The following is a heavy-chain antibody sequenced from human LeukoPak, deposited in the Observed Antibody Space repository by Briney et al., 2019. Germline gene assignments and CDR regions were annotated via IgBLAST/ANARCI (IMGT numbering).Heavy chain of an antibody. V-gene: IGHV3-23*03. CDR3: ARGHSSSSGTPDY. Sequence: GGSLRLSCAASGFTFSSYAMSWVRQAPGKGLEWVSVIFSGGSPYYADSVKGRFTISRDNSKNTLYLQMNRLRAEDTAVYYCARGHSSSSGTPDYWGQGTLVTVSS. D-gene: IGHD6-6*01. CDR1: GFTFSSYA. CDR2: IFSGGSP. J-gene: IGHJ4*02.